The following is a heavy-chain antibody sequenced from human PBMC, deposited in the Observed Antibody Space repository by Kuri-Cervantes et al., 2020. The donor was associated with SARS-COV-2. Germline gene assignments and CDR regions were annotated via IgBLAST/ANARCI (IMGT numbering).Heavy chain of an antibody. Sequence: LSLPCAASGFTFRGHWIHWVRQAPGKGPEWVSAISGSGGSTYYADPVKGRFTISRDNSKNTLYLQMNSLKAEDTAVYYCAKSGVGATSGGTFDYWGQGTLVTVSS. CDR2: ISGSGGST. D-gene: IGHD1-26*01. V-gene: IGHV3-23*01. CDR1: GFTFRGHW. CDR3: AKSGVGATSGGTFDY. J-gene: IGHJ4*02.